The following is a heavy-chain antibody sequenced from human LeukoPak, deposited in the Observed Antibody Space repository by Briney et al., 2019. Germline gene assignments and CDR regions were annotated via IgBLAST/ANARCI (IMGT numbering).Heavy chain of an antibody. CDR1: GYSFTNYW. CDR3: ARQSNYYDSSGYYTIYNWFDP. CDR2: IYPGDSDT. Sequence: HGESLKISCKGSGYSFTNYWIGWVRQMPGKGLEWMGIIYPGDSDTRYSPSFQGQVTISADKSISTAYLQWSSLKASDTAMYYCARQSNYYDSSGYYTIYNWFDPWGQGTLVTVSS. J-gene: IGHJ5*02. V-gene: IGHV5-51*01. D-gene: IGHD3-22*01.